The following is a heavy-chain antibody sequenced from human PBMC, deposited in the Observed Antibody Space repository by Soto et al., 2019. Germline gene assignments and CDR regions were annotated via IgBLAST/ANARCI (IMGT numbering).Heavy chain of an antibody. D-gene: IGHD6-19*01. Sequence: SETLSLTCAVYGGSFSGYYWSWIRQPPGKGLEWIGEINHSGSTNYNPSLKSRVTISVDTSKDQFSLKLSSVTAADTAVYYCAHSSGWYAGRGFDYWGQGTLVTVSS. CDR2: INHSGST. CDR1: GGSFSGYY. J-gene: IGHJ4*02. CDR3: AHSSGWYAGRGFDY. V-gene: IGHV4-34*01.